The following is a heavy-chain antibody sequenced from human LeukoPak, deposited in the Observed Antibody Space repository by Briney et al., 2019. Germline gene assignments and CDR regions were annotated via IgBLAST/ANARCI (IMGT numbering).Heavy chain of an antibody. V-gene: IGHV1-69*04. D-gene: IGHD3-10*01. CDR1: GGTVPSYA. CDR3: ARQTRGIMVRGVRTYNWFDP. Sequence: SVKVSCKASGGTVPSYAISWVRQAPGQGLEWMGRIIPILGIANYAQKFQGRVTITANKSTSTAYMELSSLGSEDTAVYYCARQTRGIMVRGVRTYNWFDPWGQGTLVTVSS. CDR2: IIPILGIA. J-gene: IGHJ5*02.